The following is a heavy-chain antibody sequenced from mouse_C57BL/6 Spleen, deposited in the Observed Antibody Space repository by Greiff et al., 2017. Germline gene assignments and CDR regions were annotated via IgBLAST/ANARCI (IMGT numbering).Heavy chain of an antibody. J-gene: IGHJ2*01. CDR1: GFNIKDDY. Sequence: EVKLMESGAELVRPGASVKLSCTASGFNIKDDYMHWVKQRPEQGLEWIGWIDPENGDTEYASKFQGKGTITADTSSNTAYLQLSSLTSEDTAVYYCTNYGSSYGYWGQGTTLTVSS. V-gene: IGHV14-4*01. CDR3: TNYGSSYGY. CDR2: IDPENGDT. D-gene: IGHD1-1*01.